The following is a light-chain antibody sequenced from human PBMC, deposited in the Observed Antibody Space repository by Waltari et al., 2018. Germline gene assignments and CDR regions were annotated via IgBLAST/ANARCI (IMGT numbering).Light chain of an antibody. CDR3: QQYGNSPRT. CDR2: GAS. J-gene: IGKJ1*01. V-gene: IGKV3-20*01. CDR1: QSVTSSH. Sequence: EIVMTQSPATLSLSPGERVTLSCRASQSVTSSHLAWYQQKPGQAPRLLIYGASSRATGIPDRFSGSGSGTDFTLTITRLEPEDFAVYYCQQYGNSPRTFGQGTEVEIK.